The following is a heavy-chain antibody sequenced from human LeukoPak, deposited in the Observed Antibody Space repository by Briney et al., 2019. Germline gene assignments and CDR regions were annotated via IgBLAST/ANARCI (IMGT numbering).Heavy chain of an antibody. Sequence: SGPALVKPPQTLTLTCTFSGFSLSTSGMRVSWIRQPPGKALEWLARIDWDDAKFYSTSLRTRLTISKDTSKNQVVLTMTNMDPVDTATYYCARVLYSSSWYAFDIWGQGTMVTVSS. J-gene: IGHJ3*02. D-gene: IGHD6-13*01. CDR1: GFSLSTSGMR. V-gene: IGHV2-70*04. CDR2: IDWDDAK. CDR3: ARVLYSSSWYAFDI.